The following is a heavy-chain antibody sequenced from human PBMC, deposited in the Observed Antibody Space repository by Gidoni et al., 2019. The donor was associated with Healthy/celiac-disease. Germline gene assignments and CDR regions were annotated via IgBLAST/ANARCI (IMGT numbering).Heavy chain of an antibody. Sequence: QVQLQQWGAGLLKPSETLSLTCAVYGVSFSGYYWSWVRQPPGKGLEWIGEINHSGSTNYNPSLKSRVTISVDTSKNQFSLKLSSVTAADTAVYYCARVGCSSTSCYTGLDAFDIWGQGTMVTVSS. CDR3: ARVGCSSTSCYTGLDAFDI. V-gene: IGHV4-34*01. CDR2: INHSGST. D-gene: IGHD2-2*02. CDR1: GVSFSGYY. J-gene: IGHJ3*02.